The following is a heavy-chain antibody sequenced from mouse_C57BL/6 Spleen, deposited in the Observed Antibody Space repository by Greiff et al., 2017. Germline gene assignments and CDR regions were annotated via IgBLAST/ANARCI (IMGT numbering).Heavy chain of an antibody. D-gene: IGHD2-1*01. CDR3: AIYGNYGAMDY. V-gene: IGHV1-42*01. J-gene: IGHJ4*01. CDR1: GYSFTGYY. CDR2: INPSTGGT. Sequence: EVQLQQSGPELVKPGASVKISCKASGYSFTGYYMNWVKQSPEKSLEWIGEINPSTGGTTYNQKFKAKATLTVDKSSSTAYMQLKSLTSEDSAVYYCAIYGNYGAMDYWGQGTSVTVSS.